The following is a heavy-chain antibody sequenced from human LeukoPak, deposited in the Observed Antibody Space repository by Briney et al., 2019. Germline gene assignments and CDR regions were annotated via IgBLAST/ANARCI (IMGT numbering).Heavy chain of an antibody. CDR3: ARDRGPRTGFMVREAYDY. Sequence: GGSLRLSCAASGFTFSSYWMHWVRQAPGKGLVWVSRINTDGSITNYADSVKGRFSISRDNAKNTLYLQMSSLRAEDTAVYYCARDRGPRTGFMVREAYDYWGQGTLVTVSS. CDR1: GFTFSSYW. D-gene: IGHD3-10*01. CDR2: INTDGSIT. V-gene: IGHV3-74*01. J-gene: IGHJ4*02.